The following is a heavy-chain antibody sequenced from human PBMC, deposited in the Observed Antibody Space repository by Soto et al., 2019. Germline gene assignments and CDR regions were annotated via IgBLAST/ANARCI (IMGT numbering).Heavy chain of an antibody. CDR3: ATPNGRKQGIYDMDV. CDR1: GGTFSSYA. D-gene: IGHD3-10*01. CDR2: FIRILGTA. Sequence: QVQLVQSGAEVKKPGSSVKVSCKASGGTFSSYAISWERQAPGQGLEWMGGFIRILGTANYGKKFQGRVTSTADESTRTAYMELSSVRTDNTAVHYCATPNGRKQGIYDMDVWGQGTTVTVSS. J-gene: IGHJ6*02. V-gene: IGHV1-69*11.